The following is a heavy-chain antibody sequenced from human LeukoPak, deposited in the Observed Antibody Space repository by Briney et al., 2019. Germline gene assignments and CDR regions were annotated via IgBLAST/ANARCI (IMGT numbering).Heavy chain of an antibody. Sequence: PSETLSLTCAVYGGSFSGYYWSWIRQPPGKGLEWIGEINDSGSTNYNPSLKSRVTISVDTSKDQFSLKLSSVTAADTAVYYCARGPQTAQLWKPFDYWGQGTLVTVSS. CDR3: ARGPQTAQLWKPFDY. CDR2: INDSGST. J-gene: IGHJ4*02. D-gene: IGHD5-18*01. CDR1: GGSFSGYY. V-gene: IGHV4-34*01.